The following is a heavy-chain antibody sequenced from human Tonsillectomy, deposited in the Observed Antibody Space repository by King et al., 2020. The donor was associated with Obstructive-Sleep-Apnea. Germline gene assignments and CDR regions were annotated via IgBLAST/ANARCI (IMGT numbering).Heavy chain of an antibody. CDR1: GGTFSSYA. J-gene: IGHJ6*02. Sequence: HVQLVQSGAEVKKPGSSVKVSCKASGGTFSSYAISWVRQAPGQGLEWMGGIIPILGIANYAQKFQGRVTITADKSTSTAYMELSSLRSEDTAVYYCASSRWAVDGGYYGMDVWGQGTTVTVSS. V-gene: IGHV1-69*09. D-gene: IGHD6-19*01. CDR2: IIPILGIA. CDR3: ASSRWAVDGGYYGMDV.